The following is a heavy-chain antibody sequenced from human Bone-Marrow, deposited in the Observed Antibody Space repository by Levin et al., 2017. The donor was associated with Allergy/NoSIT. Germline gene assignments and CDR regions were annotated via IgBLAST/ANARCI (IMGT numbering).Heavy chain of an antibody. CDR3: TTDRAIAARPVFDY. CDR2: IKSKTDGGTT. J-gene: IGHJ4*02. CDR1: GFTFSSAW. Sequence: KPGGSLRLSCAASGFTFSSAWLSWVRQAPGEGLQWVGRIKSKTDGGTTDYGAAVKGRFSISRDDSKNTLYQQMNSLRTEDTAKYYCTTDRAIAARPVFDYWGPGTLVTVSS. V-gene: IGHV3-15*01. D-gene: IGHD6-13*01.